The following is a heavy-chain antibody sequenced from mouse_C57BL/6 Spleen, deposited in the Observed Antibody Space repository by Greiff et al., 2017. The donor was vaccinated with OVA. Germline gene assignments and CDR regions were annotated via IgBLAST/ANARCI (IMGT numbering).Heavy chain of an antibody. Sequence: EVKLQESGPGLVKPSQSLSLTCSVTGYSITSGYYWNWIRQFPGNKLEWMGYISYDGSNNYNPSLKNRISITRDTSKNQFFLKLNSVTTEDTATYYCARDRGYGSHYYAMDDWGQGTSVTVSS. D-gene: IGHD1-1*01. CDR1: GYSITSGYY. V-gene: IGHV3-6*01. J-gene: IGHJ4*01. CDR2: ISYDGSN. CDR3: ARDRGYGSHYYAMDD.